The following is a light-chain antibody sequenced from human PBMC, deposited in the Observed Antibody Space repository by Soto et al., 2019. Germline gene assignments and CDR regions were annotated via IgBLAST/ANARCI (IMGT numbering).Light chain of an antibody. CDR1: SSNIGTNP. V-gene: IGLV1-44*01. CDR2: SDV. J-gene: IGLJ2*01. Sequence: QSVLTQPPSASAPPGQRVTISCSGSSSNIGTNPVNWYRQLPGTAPKLLLYSDVQRPSGVPDRVSGSKSGTSASLAISGLQSEDEADYFCAAWDDSLNAVLFGGGTQLTVL. CDR3: AAWDDSLNAVL.